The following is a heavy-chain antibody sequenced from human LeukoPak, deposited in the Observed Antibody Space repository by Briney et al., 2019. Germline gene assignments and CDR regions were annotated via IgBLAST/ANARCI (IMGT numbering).Heavy chain of an antibody. CDR3: AGPGAGDLDY. D-gene: IGHD3-10*01. CDR2: TNHSGST. V-gene: IGHV4-34*01. CDR1: GGPFGVYY. J-gene: IGHJ4*02. Sequence: SVTLSLTCAVYGGPFGVYYWSWVRQPPGKGLEWIGETNHSGSTNYSPSLKSRVTISVDTSKNHFSLKLSSVTAADTAVYYCAGPGAGDLDYWGQGTLVTVSS.